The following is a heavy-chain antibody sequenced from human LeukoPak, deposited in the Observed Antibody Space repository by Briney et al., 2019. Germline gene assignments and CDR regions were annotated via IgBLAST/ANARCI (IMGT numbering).Heavy chain of an antibody. J-gene: IGHJ4*02. CDR2: IKSKTDGGTT. D-gene: IGHD2-15*01. Sequence: GGSLRLSCAASGFTFSNAWMSWVRQAPGKGLEWVGRIKSKTDGGTTDYAAPVKGRFTISRDDSKNTLYLQMNSLKTEDTAVYYRTTDNYCSGGSCIGLDYWGQGTLVTVSS. CDR1: GFTFSNAW. V-gene: IGHV3-15*01. CDR3: TTDNYCSGGSCIGLDY.